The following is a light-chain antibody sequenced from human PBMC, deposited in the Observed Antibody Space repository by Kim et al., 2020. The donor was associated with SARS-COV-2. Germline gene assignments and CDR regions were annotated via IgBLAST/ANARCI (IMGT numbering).Light chain of an antibody. Sequence: SPGERDTLTCRASQSVSNSYLAWYQQKPGQAPRLLIYGASSRATGIPDRFSGSGSGTDFTFSISRLEPEDFAVYYCQQYGSSPLTFGGGTKVDIK. CDR2: GAS. CDR3: QQYGSSPLT. J-gene: IGKJ4*01. V-gene: IGKV3-20*01. CDR1: QSVSNSY.